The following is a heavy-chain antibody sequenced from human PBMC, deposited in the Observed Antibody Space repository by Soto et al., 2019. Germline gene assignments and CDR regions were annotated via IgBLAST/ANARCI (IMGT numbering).Heavy chain of an antibody. D-gene: IGHD3-10*01. CDR2: IYSTGTT. V-gene: IGHV3-53*01. CDR1: GFTVGNNY. Sequence: EVQLVESGGGLIQPGGSLKLSCAASGFTVGNNYMSWVRQAPGKGLEWVSLIYSTGTTKYADSVKGRFTVSRDNAKTTLYLQMNSLRDEDTAVYDGAKDGRGSGSHYNSFGYWGQGTLVTVSS. J-gene: IGHJ4*02. CDR3: AKDGRGSGSHYNSFGY.